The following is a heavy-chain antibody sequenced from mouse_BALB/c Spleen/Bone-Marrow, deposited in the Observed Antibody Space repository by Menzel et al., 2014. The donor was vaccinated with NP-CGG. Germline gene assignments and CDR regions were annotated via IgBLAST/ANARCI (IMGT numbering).Heavy chain of an antibody. Sequence: EVQLQQSGPGLVKPSQSLSLTCSVSGYSITSGYYWNWIRQFPGNKLEWMGYISYDGSNNYNPSLKNRISITRDTSKNQLFLKLNSVTTEDSVTYYCARGNYYGSTSGYYFDYWGQGTTLTVSP. CDR1: GYSITSGYY. J-gene: IGHJ2*01. CDR3: ARGNYYGSTSGYYFDY. CDR2: ISYDGSN. V-gene: IGHV3-6*02. D-gene: IGHD1-1*01.